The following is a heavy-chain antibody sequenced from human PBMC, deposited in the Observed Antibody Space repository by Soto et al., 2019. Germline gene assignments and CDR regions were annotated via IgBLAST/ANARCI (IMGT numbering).Heavy chain of an antibody. D-gene: IGHD6-13*01. V-gene: IGHV4-59*01. CDR3: ARGLTAAGPFDP. CDR1: GGSINSSF. Sequence: SETLSLTCTVSGGSINSSFWSWIRQPPGKGLEWIGYIYYSGSTNYNPSLKSRVTISIDTSKNQFSLKLTSVTAADTAVYYCARGLTAAGPFDPWGQGTLVTVSS. J-gene: IGHJ5*02. CDR2: IYYSGST.